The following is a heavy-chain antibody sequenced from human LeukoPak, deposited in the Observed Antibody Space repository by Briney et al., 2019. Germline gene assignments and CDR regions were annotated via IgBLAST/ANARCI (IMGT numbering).Heavy chain of an antibody. J-gene: IGHJ6*03. CDR2: ISYDGSNK. D-gene: IGHD6-19*01. Sequence: PGRSLRLSCAASGFTFSNYALHWVRQAPGKGLEWVAVISYDGSNKYYADSVKGRFTISRDNSKNTLYLQMNSLRAEDTAVYYCARDHKQWRYLMTEYYYYYYMDVWGKGTTVTVSS. V-gene: IGHV3-30*04. CDR1: GFTFSNYA. CDR3: ARDHKQWRYLMTEYYYYYYMDV.